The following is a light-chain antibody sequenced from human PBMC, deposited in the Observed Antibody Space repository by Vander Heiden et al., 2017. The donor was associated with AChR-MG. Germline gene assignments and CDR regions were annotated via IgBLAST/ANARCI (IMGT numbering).Light chain of an antibody. Sequence: DIQMTQSPSSLSASVGDRVTITCRASQSISNYVNWYQQKPGKAPKFLIYGASSLQSGVPSRFSGSRSGTDFTLTISSLQPEYCATYYCQQSYDSPPTFGAGTRVEIK. CDR1: QSISNY. V-gene: IGKV1-39*01. J-gene: IGKJ4*01. CDR2: GAS. CDR3: QQSYDSPPT.